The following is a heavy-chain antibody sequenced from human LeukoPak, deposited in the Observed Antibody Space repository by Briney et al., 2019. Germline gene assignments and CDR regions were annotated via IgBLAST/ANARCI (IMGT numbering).Heavy chain of an antibody. Sequence: GGSLRLSCAASGFTFSSCAMSWVRQAPGKGLEWVSDISDSGVTTYHADSVKGRFTISRDNSKNTLYLQMNSLRAEDTALYYCAKSRGQYGDYLFYYYGMDVWGQGTTVTVSS. CDR1: GFTFSSCA. J-gene: IGHJ6*02. CDR3: AKSRGQYGDYLFYYYGMDV. D-gene: IGHD4-17*01. CDR2: ISDSGVTT. V-gene: IGHV3-23*01.